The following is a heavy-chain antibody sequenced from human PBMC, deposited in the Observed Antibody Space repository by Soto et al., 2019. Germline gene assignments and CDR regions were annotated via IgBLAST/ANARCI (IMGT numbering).Heavy chain of an antibody. CDR2: ISAYNGNT. CDR1: GYTFTSYG. V-gene: IGHV1-18*01. CDR3: ARGPELYSSGYYNWFDP. Sequence: ASVKVSCKASGYTFTSYGISWVRQAPGQGLEWMGWISAYNGNTNYAQKLQGRVTMTTDTSTSTAYMELRSLRSDDTAVYYCARGPELYSSGYYNWFDPWGQGTLVTVSS. D-gene: IGHD3-22*01. J-gene: IGHJ5*02.